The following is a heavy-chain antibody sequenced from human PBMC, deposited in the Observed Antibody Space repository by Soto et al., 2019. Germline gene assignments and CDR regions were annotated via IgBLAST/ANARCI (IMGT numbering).Heavy chain of an antibody. CDR2: INTYNGMT. CDR1: GYTFINYH. D-gene: IGHD2-21*02. CDR3: AKSPRGDKATD. V-gene: IGHV1-18*01. J-gene: IGHJ4*02. Sequence: QVQLVQSGGEVKKPGASVTVSCKASGYTFINYHITWERQAPGQGLEWMSWINTYNGMTDYAQRFQGRVTITRDTSTSTAYMELRNLGSDDAAVYVCAKSPRGDKATDWGQGTLVTVSS.